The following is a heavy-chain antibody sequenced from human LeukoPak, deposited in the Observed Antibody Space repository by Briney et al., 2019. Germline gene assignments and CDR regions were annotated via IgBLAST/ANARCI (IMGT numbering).Heavy chain of an antibody. V-gene: IGHV4-59*11. Sequence: SETLSLTCTVSAGSITSHYWSWIRQPPGKGLEWIGYIYYSGSTNYNPSLKSRVTMSVDTSKNQFSLKLSSVTAADTAVYYCARDGGDPYNAADYWGQGTLVTVSS. CDR3: ARDGGDPYNAADY. CDR2: IYYSGST. CDR1: AGSITSHY. J-gene: IGHJ4*02. D-gene: IGHD5-24*01.